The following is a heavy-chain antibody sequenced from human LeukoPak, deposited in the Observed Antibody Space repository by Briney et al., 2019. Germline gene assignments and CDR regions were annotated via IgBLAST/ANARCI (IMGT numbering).Heavy chain of an antibody. CDR2: ISGSGDTS. D-gene: IGHD4-23*01. CDR3: AKDFRGNGYFLDY. CDR1: GLTFSSYA. Sequence: GGSLRLSCAASGLTFSSYAVSWVRQAPGKGLEWVSAISGSGDTSFYADSVKGRFTISRDNSKNTLYLQMNSLSAEDTAVYYSAKDFRGNGYFLDYWGQGTLVTVSS. J-gene: IGHJ4*02. V-gene: IGHV3-23*01.